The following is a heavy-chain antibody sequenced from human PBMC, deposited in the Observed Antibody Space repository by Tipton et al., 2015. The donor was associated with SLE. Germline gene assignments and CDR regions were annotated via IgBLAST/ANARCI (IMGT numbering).Heavy chain of an antibody. D-gene: IGHD6-13*01. CDR1: GFNFSDYY. Sequence: SLRLSCSVSGFNFSDYYMSWIRQAPGKGLEWVSHMSSSGSSRNYADSVKGRFTISRDNAKNSLYLQMNSLRAEDTAVYYCARATAAADPGDYWGQGTLVTVSS. CDR2: MSSSGSSR. CDR3: ARATAAADPGDY. V-gene: IGHV3-11*04. J-gene: IGHJ4*02.